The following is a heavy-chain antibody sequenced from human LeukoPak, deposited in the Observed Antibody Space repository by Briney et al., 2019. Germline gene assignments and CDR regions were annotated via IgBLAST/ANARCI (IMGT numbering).Heavy chain of an antibody. CDR2: IYYSGST. V-gene: IGHV4-59*08. J-gene: IGHJ4*02. D-gene: IGHD3-3*01. CDR3: ARIWSGYDYFDY. Sequence: SETLSLTCTVSGGSISSYYWSWIRQPPGKGLEWIGYIYYSGSTNYNPSLKSRVTISVDTSKNQFSLKLSSVTAADTAVYCCARIWSGYDYFDYWGQGTLVTVSS. CDR1: GGSISSYY.